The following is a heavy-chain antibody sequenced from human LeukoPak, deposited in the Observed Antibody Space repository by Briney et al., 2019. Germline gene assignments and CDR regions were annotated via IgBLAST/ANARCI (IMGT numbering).Heavy chain of an antibody. J-gene: IGHJ4*02. CDR3: ARILLGGAYDSSDQREYYFDY. D-gene: IGHD3-22*01. CDR1: GFSLTTSGVG. CDR2: IYWDDDK. Sequence: SGPTLVNPTQTLTLTCTFSGFSLTTSGVGVGWFRQPPGKALEWLALIYWDDDKRYSPSLNSRLTITKDTSKNQVVLTMTNMDPVDTATYYCARILLGGAYDSSDQREYYFDYWGQGTLVTVSS. V-gene: IGHV2-5*02.